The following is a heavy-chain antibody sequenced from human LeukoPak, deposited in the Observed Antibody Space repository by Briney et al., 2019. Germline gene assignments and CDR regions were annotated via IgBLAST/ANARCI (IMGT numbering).Heavy chain of an antibody. Sequence: GGSLRLSCTASGFTFSTYVMHWVRQAPGKGLEWVAVISYDGTNKYYADSMKGRFTISRDNSKNTLYLQMNSLRPEDTAVYYCARNYYDSGSGTVPGYWGQGPLVTVPP. CDR3: ARNYYDSGSGTVPGY. CDR2: ISYDGTNK. V-gene: IGHV3-30-3*01. J-gene: IGHJ4*02. CDR1: GFTFSTYV. D-gene: IGHD3-22*01.